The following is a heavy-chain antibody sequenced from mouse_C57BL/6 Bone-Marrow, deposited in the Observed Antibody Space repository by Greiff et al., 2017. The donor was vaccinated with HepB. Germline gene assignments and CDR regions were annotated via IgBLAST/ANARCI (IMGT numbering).Heavy chain of an antibody. V-gene: IGHV5-6*01. CDR3: ARQRITTVYFDY. J-gene: IGHJ2*01. Sequence: EVNVVESGGDLVKPGGSLKLSCAASGFTFSSYGMSWVRQTPDKRLEWVATISSGGSYTYYPDSVKGRFTIARDNAKNTLYLQMSSLKSEDTAMYYWARQRITTVYFDYWGQGTTLTVSS. D-gene: IGHD1-1*01. CDR2: ISSGGSYT. CDR1: GFTFSSYG.